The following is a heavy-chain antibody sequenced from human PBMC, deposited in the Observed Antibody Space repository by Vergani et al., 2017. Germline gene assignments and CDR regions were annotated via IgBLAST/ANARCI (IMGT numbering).Heavy chain of an antibody. D-gene: IGHD1-1*01. CDR3: ARHTTYTDS. CDR1: ESSFISNE. CDR2: INPIDSKI. J-gene: IGHJ4*02. Sequence: EVMLVQSGAEVKKPGESLKISCKYSESSFISNEIAWVRQMSGKGLQWMGNINPIDSKIAYSPSFQGQVTISADKSISTAFLQWDSLKASDTALYYCARHTTYTDSWGQGTLVTVSS. V-gene: IGHV5-51*01.